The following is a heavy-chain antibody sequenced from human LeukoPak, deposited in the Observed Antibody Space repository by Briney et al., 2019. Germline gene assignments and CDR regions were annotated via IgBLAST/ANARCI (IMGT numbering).Heavy chain of an antibody. J-gene: IGHJ5*02. V-gene: IGHV1-18*01. CDR1: GYTFTSYG. D-gene: IGHD3-10*01. CDR3: ARFITMVRGPPWEQLWFDP. Sequence: GASVKVSCKASGYTFTSYGISWVRQAPGQGLEWMGWISAYNGNTNYAQKLQGRVTMTTDTSTSTAYMELRSLRSDDTAVYYCARFITMVRGPPWEQLWFDPWGQGTLVTVSS. CDR2: ISAYNGNT.